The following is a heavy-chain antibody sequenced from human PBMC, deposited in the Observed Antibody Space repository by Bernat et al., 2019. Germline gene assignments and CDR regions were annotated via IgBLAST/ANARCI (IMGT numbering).Heavy chain of an antibody. D-gene: IGHD3-10*01. J-gene: IGHJ4*02. CDR1: GFTFSDYY. CDR2: ISNSGSNI. V-gene: IGHV3-11*04. Sequence: QVQLVESGGGLVKPGGSLRLSCAASGFTFSDYYMGWVRQAPGKGLEWVSYISNSGSNIYYADSVRGRFTISRDNAKNSLYLQMNSLRAEDTAVYYCARGGEVGRGVEGNLDYWGQGTLVTVSS. CDR3: ARGGEVGRGVEGNLDY.